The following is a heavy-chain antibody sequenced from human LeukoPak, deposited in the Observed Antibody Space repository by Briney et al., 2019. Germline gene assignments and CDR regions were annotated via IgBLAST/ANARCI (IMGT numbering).Heavy chain of an antibody. D-gene: IGHD3-16*01. J-gene: IGHJ4*02. V-gene: IGHV3-30*04. CDR1: GFTFSSYA. Sequence: GSLRLSCAASGFTFSSYAMHWVRQAPGKGLEWVAVISYDGSNKYYADSVKGRFTISRDNSKNTLYLQMNSLRAEDTAVYYCARGPGGGTSFDYWGQGTLVTVSS. CDR3: ARGPGGGTSFDY. CDR2: ISYDGSNK.